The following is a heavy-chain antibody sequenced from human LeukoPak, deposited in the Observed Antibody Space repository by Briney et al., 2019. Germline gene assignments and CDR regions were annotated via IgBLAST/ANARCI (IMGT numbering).Heavy chain of an antibody. D-gene: IGHD6-13*01. CDR3: AKSRYSSSWPRDAFDI. V-gene: IGHV3-30*04. CDR2: ISYDGSNK. CDR1: GFTFSSYA. Sequence: GGSLRLSCAASGFTFSSYAMHWVRQAPGKGLEWVAVISYDGSNKYYADSVKGRFTISRDNSKNTLYLQMNSLRAEDTAVYYCAKSRYSSSWPRDAFDIWGQGTMVTVSS. J-gene: IGHJ3*02.